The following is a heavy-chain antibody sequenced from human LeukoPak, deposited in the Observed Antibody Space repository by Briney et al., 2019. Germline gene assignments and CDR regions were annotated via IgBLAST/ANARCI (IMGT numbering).Heavy chain of an antibody. Sequence: GASVKVSCKASGYTFTSYYMHWVRQAPGQGLEWTGIINPSGGSTSYAQKFQGRVTMTRDTSTSTVYIELSSLRSEDTAVYYCARGFSTIFGVVIPPDVWGKGTTVTVSS. J-gene: IGHJ6*04. D-gene: IGHD3-3*01. CDR3: ARGFSTIFGVVIPPDV. V-gene: IGHV1-46*01. CDR1: GYTFTSYY. CDR2: INPSGGST.